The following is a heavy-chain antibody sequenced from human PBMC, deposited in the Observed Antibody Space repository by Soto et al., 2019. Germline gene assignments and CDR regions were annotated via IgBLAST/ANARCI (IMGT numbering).Heavy chain of an antibody. CDR3: SSILVGAPRHSGFDS. Sequence: PSETLSLTCAVSGGSFRGYNWNWIRQSPGKGLEWIGEINHGGTTNYNLSLNSRVIISVDTSKNQFSLKLNSVSAADTAVYFCSSILVGAPRHSGFDSWGQGTLVTVSS. CDR2: INHGGTT. CDR1: GGSFRGYN. J-gene: IGHJ4*02. D-gene: IGHD2-2*01. V-gene: IGHV4-34*01.